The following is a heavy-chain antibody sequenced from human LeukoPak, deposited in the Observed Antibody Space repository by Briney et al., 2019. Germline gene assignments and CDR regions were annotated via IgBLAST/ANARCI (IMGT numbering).Heavy chain of an antibody. D-gene: IGHD6-13*01. CDR2: ISGSGGST. J-gene: IGHJ6*02. CDR1: GFTFSSYA. V-gene: IGHV3-23*01. Sequence: PGGSLRLSCAASGFTFSSYAMSWVRQAPGKGLEWVSAISGSGGSTYYADSVKGRFTICRDNSKNPLYLQMNSLRAEDTAVYYCARPQGRAAAGPTHYRCYYGMDVWGQGTTVTVSS. CDR3: ARPQGRAAAGPTHYRCYYGMDV.